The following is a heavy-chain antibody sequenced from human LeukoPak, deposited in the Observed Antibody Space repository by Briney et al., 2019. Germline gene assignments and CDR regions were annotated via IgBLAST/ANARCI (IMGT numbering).Heavy chain of an antibody. D-gene: IGHD4-17*01. CDR3: ARDRDYGDYRSRDDAFDI. CDR2: INHSGST. V-gene: IGHV4-34*01. CDR1: GGSFSGYY. J-gene: IGHJ3*02. Sequence: SETLSLTCAVYGGSFSGYYWSWIRQPPGKGLEWIGEINHSGSTNYNPSLKSRVTISVDTSKNQFSLKLSSVTAADTAVYYCARDRDYGDYRSRDDAFDIWGQGTMVTVSS.